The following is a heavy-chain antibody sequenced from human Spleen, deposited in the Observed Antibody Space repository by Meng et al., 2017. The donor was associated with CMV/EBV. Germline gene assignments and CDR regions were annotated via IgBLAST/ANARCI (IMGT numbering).Heavy chain of an antibody. Sequence: GGSLRLSCAASGFTFSSYSMNWVRQAPGKGLEWVSSISSSCSYIYYADSVKGRFTISRDNAKNSLYLQMNSLRAEDTAIYYCARGKYNWNYRFDSWGQVTLVTVSS. CDR3: ARGKYNWNYRFDS. V-gene: IGHV3-21*01. CDR2: ISSSCSYI. D-gene: IGHD1-7*01. CDR1: GFTFSSYS. J-gene: IGHJ4*02.